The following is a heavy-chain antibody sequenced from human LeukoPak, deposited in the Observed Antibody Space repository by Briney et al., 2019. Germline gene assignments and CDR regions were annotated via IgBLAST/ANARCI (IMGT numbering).Heavy chain of an antibody. Sequence: SETLSLTCTVSGGSISSYYWSWIRQPPGKGLEWIGYIYYSGSTNYNPSLKSRVTISVDTSENQFSLKLSSVTAADTAVYYCARLNPLRLGELSPNFDYWGQGTLVTVSS. V-gene: IGHV4-59*01. CDR3: ARLNPLRLGELSPNFDY. CDR2: IYYSGST. CDR1: GGSISSYY. J-gene: IGHJ4*02. D-gene: IGHD3-16*02.